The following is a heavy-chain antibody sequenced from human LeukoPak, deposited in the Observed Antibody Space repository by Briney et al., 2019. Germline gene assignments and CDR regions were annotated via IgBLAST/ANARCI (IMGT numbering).Heavy chain of an antibody. CDR3: ARGYSGSGTYHIDY. Sequence: KPSETLSLTCTVSGGSISTSYWSWIRQPAGRGLEWIGRIYTSGSTNYNPSLKSRVTMSVDTSKNQFSLKVGSVTAADTAVYYCARGYSGSGTYHIDYWGQGTLVTVSS. J-gene: IGHJ4*02. CDR1: GGSISTSY. D-gene: IGHD3-10*01. CDR2: IYTSGST. V-gene: IGHV4-4*07.